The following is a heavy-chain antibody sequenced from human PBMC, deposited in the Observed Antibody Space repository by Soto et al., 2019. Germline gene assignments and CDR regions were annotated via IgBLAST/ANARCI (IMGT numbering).Heavy chain of an antibody. V-gene: IGHV2-5*02. J-gene: IGHJ4*02. D-gene: IGHD6-13*01. Sequence: QITLKESGPTLVKPTQTLTLTCTFSGFSLSTSGVGVGWLRQPPGTALVWLALIYWDDDKRHSPSLKSRRTIAKDTSKDHVALTMTNMDPVDTATYYCAHRLAATGLFDYWGQGTLVTVSS. CDR1: GFSLSTSGVG. CDR2: IYWDDDK. CDR3: AHRLAATGLFDY.